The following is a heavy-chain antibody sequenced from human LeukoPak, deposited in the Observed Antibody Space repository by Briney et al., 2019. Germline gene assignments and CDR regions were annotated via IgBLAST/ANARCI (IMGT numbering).Heavy chain of an antibody. CDR2: INRSGRA. J-gene: IGHJ5*02. CDR3: ARHKIVITMLGVHRWFDP. D-gene: IGHD3-3*01. V-gene: IGHV4-39*01. Sequence: SETLSLTCTVSGGSISSGGDYWSWIRQPPGKGLEWIGDINRSGRAVYNTSLKSRVIISVDTSKNQFSLKVNSVTAADTAVYYCARHKIVITMLGVHRWFDPWGQGTLVAVSS. CDR1: GGSISSGGDY.